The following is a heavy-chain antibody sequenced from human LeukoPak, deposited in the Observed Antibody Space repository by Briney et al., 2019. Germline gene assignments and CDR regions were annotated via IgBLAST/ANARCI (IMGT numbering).Heavy chain of an antibody. V-gene: IGHV4-59*12. CDR2: IYYSGST. Sequence: PSETLSLTCTVSGGSISSYYWSWIRQPPGKGLEWIGYIYYSGSTNYNPSLKSRVTIPVDTSKNQFSLKLSSVTAADTAVYYCARISSMVRGVITKFDYWGQGTLVTVSS. CDR1: GGSISSYY. CDR3: ARISSMVRGVITKFDY. D-gene: IGHD3-10*01. J-gene: IGHJ4*02.